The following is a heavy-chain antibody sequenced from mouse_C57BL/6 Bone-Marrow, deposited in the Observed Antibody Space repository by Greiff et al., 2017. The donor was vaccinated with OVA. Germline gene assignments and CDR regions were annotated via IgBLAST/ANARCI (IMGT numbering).Heavy chain of an antibody. CDR3: ARQGMITTTGYAMDY. D-gene: IGHD2-4*01. V-gene: IGHV5-2*01. CDR1: EYEFPSHD. J-gene: IGHJ4*01. CDR2: INSDGGST. Sequence: EVKLVESGGGLVQPGESLKLSCESNEYEFPSHDMSWVRKTPEQRLELVAAINSDGGSTYYPDTMERRFIISRDNTKKTLYLQMSSLRSEDTALYYCARQGMITTTGYAMDYWGQGTSVTVSS.